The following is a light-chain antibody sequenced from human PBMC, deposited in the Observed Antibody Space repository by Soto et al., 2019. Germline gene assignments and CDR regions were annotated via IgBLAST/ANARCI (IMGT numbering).Light chain of an antibody. CDR1: SGHSNYA. V-gene: IGLV4-69*01. J-gene: IGLJ2*01. CDR3: QTWGTGIVI. CDR2: LNRDGSH. Sequence: QPVLTQSPSASASLGASVKLTCTLSSGHSNYAIAWHQQQPEKGPRYLTKLNRDGSHSKGDGIPTRFSGSSSGAERYLTISSLQSEDEADYYCQTWGTGIVIFGGGTKLTVL.